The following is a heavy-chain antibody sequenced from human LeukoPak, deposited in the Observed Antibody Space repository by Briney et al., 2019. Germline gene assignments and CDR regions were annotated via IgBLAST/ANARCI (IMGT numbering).Heavy chain of an antibody. Sequence: GGSLRLSCAASGFTFSSYSMNWVRQAPGKGLEWVAFIRYDGSNKYYADSVKGRFTISRDNSKNTLYLQMNSLRAEDTAVYYCANPRGSYQAFDYWGQGTLVTVSS. J-gene: IGHJ4*02. V-gene: IGHV3-30*02. CDR2: IRYDGSNK. D-gene: IGHD1-26*01. CDR1: GFTFSSYS. CDR3: ANPRGSYQAFDY.